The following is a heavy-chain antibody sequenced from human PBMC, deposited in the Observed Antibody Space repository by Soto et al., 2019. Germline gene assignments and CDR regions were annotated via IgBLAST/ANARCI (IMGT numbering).Heavy chain of an antibody. CDR2: IYYSGST. D-gene: IGHD2-15*01. CDR3: ARAVVVVSNWFDP. Sequence: SETLSLTCTVSGGSMSSGGYYWSWIRQHPGKGLEWIGYIYYSGSTYYNPSLKSRVTISVDTSKNQFSLKLSSVTAADTAVYYCARAVVVVSNWFDPWGQGTLVTVSS. V-gene: IGHV4-31*03. CDR1: GGSMSSGGYY. J-gene: IGHJ5*02.